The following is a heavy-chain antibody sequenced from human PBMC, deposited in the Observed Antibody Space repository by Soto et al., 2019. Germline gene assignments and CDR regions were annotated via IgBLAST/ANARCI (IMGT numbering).Heavy chain of an antibody. Sequence: SETLSLTCTVSGGSINSGDYFWTWIRQPPGKGLEWIAYIYYSGSAYYNPSLKSRVTISVDTSKNQFSLKLSSVIAADTAVYYCARGCSSTTCRYVMDVWGQGTTVTVS. D-gene: IGHD2-2*01. V-gene: IGHV4-30-4*01. J-gene: IGHJ6*02. CDR1: GGSINSGDYF. CDR2: IYYSGSA. CDR3: ARGCSSTTCRYVMDV.